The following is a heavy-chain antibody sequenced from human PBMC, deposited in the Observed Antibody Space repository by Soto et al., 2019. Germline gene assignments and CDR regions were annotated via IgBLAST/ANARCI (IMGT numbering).Heavy chain of an antibody. CDR2: LSGSGGTT. CDR3: AKDGEEAGKISRYFEY. Sequence: GGSLRLSCAASGFTFTSYAMSWVRQAPGKGLEWVSGLSGSGGTTYYADSVKGRFTISRDNSKNTLYLQMNSLRAEDTAVYYCAKDGEEAGKISRYFEYWGQGILVNVS. CDR1: GFTFTSYA. D-gene: IGHD6-13*01. V-gene: IGHV3-23*01. J-gene: IGHJ4*02.